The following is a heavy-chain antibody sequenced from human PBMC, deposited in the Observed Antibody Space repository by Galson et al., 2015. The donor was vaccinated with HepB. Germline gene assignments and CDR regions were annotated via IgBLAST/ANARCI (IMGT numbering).Heavy chain of an antibody. D-gene: IGHD2-2*01. CDR1: GFTFSYVW. CDR2: IKSKTDGETT. CDR3: TSSPGSTNFHH. J-gene: IGHJ1*01. Sequence: SLRLSCAASGFTFSYVWMTWVRQAPGKGLEWVGRIKSKTDGETTDFAAPVKGRFSISRDDSKNTLYLQMNSLKTEDTAVYFCTSSPGSTNFHHWGQGTLVTVSS. V-gene: IGHV3-15*01.